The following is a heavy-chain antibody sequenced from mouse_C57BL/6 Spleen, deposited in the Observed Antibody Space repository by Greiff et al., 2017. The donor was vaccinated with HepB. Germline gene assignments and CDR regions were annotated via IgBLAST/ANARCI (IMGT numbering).Heavy chain of an antibody. J-gene: IGHJ4*01. CDR2: IYPGDGDT. Sequence: QVQLQQSGAELVKPGASVKISCKASGYAFSSYWMNWVKQRPGKGLEWIGQIYPGDGDTNYNGKFKGKATLTADKSSSTAYMQLSSLTSEDSAVYFCARAIIATVVGRKRGAMDYWGQGTSVTVSS. D-gene: IGHD1-1*01. CDR1: GYAFSSYW. CDR3: ARAIIATVVGRKRGAMDY. V-gene: IGHV1-80*01.